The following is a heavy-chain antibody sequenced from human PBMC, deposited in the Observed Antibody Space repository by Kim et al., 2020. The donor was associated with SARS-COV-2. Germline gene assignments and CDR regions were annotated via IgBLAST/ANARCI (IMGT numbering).Heavy chain of an antibody. J-gene: IGHJ4*02. D-gene: IGHD6-19*01. Sequence: YGESVEGRLTISRDNSKNTLFLQMGRLRADDTAIYYCVKGGAGYYFDNWGQGTLVTVSS. V-gene: IGHV3-23*01. CDR3: VKGGAGYYFDN.